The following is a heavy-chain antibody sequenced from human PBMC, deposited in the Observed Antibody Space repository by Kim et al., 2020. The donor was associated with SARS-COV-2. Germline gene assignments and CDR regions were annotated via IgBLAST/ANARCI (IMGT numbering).Heavy chain of an antibody. V-gene: IGHV3-30*04. Sequence: GGSLRLSCAASGFTFSSYAMHWVRQAPGKGLEWVAVISYDGSNKYYADSVKGRFTISRDNSKNTLYLQMNSLRAEDTAVYYCARDEYYYGSGARNSNWF. J-gene: IGHJ5*01. D-gene: IGHD3-10*01. CDR1: GFTFSSYA. CDR3: ARDEYYYGSGARNSNWF. CDR2: ISYDGSNK.